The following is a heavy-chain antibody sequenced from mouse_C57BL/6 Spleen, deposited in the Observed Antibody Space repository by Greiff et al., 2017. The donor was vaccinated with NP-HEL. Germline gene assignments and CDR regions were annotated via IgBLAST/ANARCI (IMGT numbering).Heavy chain of an antibody. CDR3: ARDRYYYAMDY. Sequence: EVQRVESGGGLVKPGGSLKLSCAASGFTFSSYAMSWVRQTPEKRLEWVATISDGGSYTYYPDNVKGRFTISRDNAKNNLYLQMSHLKSEDTAMYYCARDRYYYAMDYWGQGTSVTVSS. V-gene: IGHV5-4*01. CDR1: GFTFSSYA. J-gene: IGHJ4*01. CDR2: ISDGGSYT.